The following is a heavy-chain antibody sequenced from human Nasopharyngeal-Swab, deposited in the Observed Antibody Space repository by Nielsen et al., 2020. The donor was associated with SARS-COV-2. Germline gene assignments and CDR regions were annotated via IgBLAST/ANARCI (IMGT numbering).Heavy chain of an antibody. CDR1: GVTFDDYA. D-gene: IGHD3-10*01. V-gene: IGHV3-9*01. CDR3: AKDSLWFGEIMDV. Sequence: SMRLSCAAAGVTFDDYAMHWVRPAPGKGMEWVSGSSWNSESIGYADSVKCRLPIARDNAKNSLYLPMNSLRAEDTALYYCAKDSLWFGEIMDVWGQGTTVTVSS. J-gene: IGHJ6*02. CDR2: SSWNSESI.